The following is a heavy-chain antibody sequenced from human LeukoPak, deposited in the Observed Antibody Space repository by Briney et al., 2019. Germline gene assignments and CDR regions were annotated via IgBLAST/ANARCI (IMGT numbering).Heavy chain of an antibody. CDR1: GYTFTGYY. J-gene: IGHJ4*02. D-gene: IGHD3-10*01. Sequence: ASVKVSCKASGYTFTGYYMHWVRQAPGQGLEWMGWINTKTGNPTYAQGFTGRFVFSLDTSVSTAYLEISSLKADDTAVYFCARDQESSTFDSWGQGTLVAVSS. V-gene: IGHV7-4-1*02. CDR2: INTKTGNP. CDR3: ARDQESSTFDS.